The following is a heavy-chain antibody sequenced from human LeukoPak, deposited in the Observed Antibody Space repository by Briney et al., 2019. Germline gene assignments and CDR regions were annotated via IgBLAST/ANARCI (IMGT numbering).Heavy chain of an antibody. J-gene: IGHJ4*02. D-gene: IGHD3-22*01. CDR3: AKSGYRGSSGYYYPLCPDY. CDR2: ISGSGGST. CDR1: GFTFSSYA. V-gene: IGHV3-23*01. Sequence: GGSLRLSCAASGFTFSSYAMSWVRQAPGKGLEWVSAISGSGGSTYYADSVKGRFTISRDNSKNTLYLQMNSLRAEDTAVYYCAKSGYRGSSGYYYPLCPDYWGQGTLVTVSS.